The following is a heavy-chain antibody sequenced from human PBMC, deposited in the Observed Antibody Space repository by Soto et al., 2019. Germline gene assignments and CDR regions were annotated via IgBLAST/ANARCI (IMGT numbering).Heavy chain of an antibody. CDR1: GGSISSSNW. D-gene: IGHD6-13*01. Sequence: PSETLSLTCAVSGGSISSSNWWSLVRQPPGKGLEWIGEIYHSGSTNYNPSLKSRVTISVDKSKNQFSLKLSSVTAADTAVYYCARGDGYSSSWSPNRWASGFDPWGQGTLVTVSS. V-gene: IGHV4-4*02. CDR2: IYHSGST. J-gene: IGHJ5*02. CDR3: ARGDGYSSSWSPNRWASGFDP.